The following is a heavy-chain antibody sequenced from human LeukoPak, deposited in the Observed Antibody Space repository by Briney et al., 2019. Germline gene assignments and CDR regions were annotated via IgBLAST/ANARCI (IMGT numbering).Heavy chain of an antibody. CDR2: SDPNTGAT. CDR1: GYSFTSFY. Sequence: ASVKVSCKASGYSFTSFYIHWLRQAPGQGFEWIGWSDPNTGATKYEHFQGRVTMTTDPSIRTAYMDLTRLTSDDTAVYYCARANPYDNKGYSPELRYWGQGTLVTVSS. V-gene: IGHV1-2*07. CDR3: ARANPYDNKGYSPELRY. J-gene: IGHJ4*02. D-gene: IGHD3-10*01.